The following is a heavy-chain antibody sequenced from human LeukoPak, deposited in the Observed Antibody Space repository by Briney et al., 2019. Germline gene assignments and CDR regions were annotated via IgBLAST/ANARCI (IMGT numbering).Heavy chain of an antibody. Sequence: GGSLRLSCAASGFTFSSYEMNWVRQAPGKGLEWISFISSSGGTTYYADSVKGRFTISRDNAKNSLYLQMNSLRAEDTAVYYCATERLRDGYWGQGTLVTVSS. V-gene: IGHV3-48*03. D-gene: IGHD1-26*01. J-gene: IGHJ4*02. CDR3: ATERLRDGY. CDR2: ISSSGGTT. CDR1: GFTFSSYE.